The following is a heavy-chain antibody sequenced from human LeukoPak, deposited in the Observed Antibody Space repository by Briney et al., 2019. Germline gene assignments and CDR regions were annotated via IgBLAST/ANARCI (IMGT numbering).Heavy chain of an antibody. J-gene: IGHJ4*02. CDR2: IHSSGST. D-gene: IGHD1-1*01. CDR3: ARVTGATAGSFHS. CDR1: GGSISTANYH. V-gene: IGHV4-39*01. Sequence: SETLSLTCTVSGGSISTANYHWGWIRQPPGKGLEWIGSIHSSGSTYYNPSLKSRVTISVRTSKNQFSLKLSSVTAADTAVFYCARVTGATAGSFHSWGQGTLVSVSS.